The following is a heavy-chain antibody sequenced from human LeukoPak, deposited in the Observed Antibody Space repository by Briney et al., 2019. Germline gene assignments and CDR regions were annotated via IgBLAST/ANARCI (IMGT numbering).Heavy chain of an antibody. CDR3: ARESRPRYCSSTSCYTAFDY. CDR1: GFTFSYYY. Sequence: PGGSLRLSCAASGFTFSYYYMSWIRQAPGKGLEWISYISSSGSTIYYADSVKGRFTISRDNAKNSLYLQMNSLRAEDTAVYYCARESRPRYCSSTSCYTAFDYWGQGTLVTVSS. J-gene: IGHJ4*02. CDR2: ISSSGSTI. V-gene: IGHV3-11*01. D-gene: IGHD2-2*02.